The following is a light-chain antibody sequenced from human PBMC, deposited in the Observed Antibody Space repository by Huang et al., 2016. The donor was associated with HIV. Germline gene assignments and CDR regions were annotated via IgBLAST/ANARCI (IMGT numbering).Light chain of an antibody. CDR1: QSISEY. Sequence: DIQMTQSPSSLSASVGDRVTITCRASQSISEYLVWYQQKSGKAPDLLIYGASSLQPGVPSRFSGSVSGTDFTLTINSLQPEDFATYYCQQSYSAPYTFGQGTKLEI. J-gene: IGKJ2*01. V-gene: IGKV1-39*01. CDR2: GAS. CDR3: QQSYSAPYT.